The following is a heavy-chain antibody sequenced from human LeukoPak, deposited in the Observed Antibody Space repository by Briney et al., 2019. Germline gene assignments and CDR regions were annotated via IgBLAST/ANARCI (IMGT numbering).Heavy chain of an antibody. J-gene: IGHJ5*02. Sequence: PSQTLSLTCTVSGGSISSSYCSWIRQPAGEGLEWIGRFYTSGSTNYNPSLKSRVTMSVDKSKNQFSLRLNSVTAADTAVYYCARDSCSSTSCYNNWFDPWGQGTLVTVSS. CDR1: GGSISSSY. V-gene: IGHV4-4*07. D-gene: IGHD2-2*02. CDR3: ARDSCSSTSCYNNWFDP. CDR2: FYTSGST.